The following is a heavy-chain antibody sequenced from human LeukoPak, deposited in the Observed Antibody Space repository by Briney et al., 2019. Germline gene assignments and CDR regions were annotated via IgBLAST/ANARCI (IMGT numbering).Heavy chain of an antibody. Sequence: GGTLRLSCAASGFTFSSYSMNWVRQAPGKGLEWVSSISSSSSYIYYTDSVKGRFTISRDNAKNSLYLQMNSLRAEDTAMYYCARDAGAGWELLGRNDYWGQGTLVTVSS. CDR3: ARDAGAGWELLGRNDY. CDR2: ISSSSSYI. CDR1: GFTFSSYS. D-gene: IGHD1-26*01. J-gene: IGHJ4*02. V-gene: IGHV3-21*01.